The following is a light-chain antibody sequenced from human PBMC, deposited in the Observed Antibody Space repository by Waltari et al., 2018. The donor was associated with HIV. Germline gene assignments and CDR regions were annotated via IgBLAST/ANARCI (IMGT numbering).Light chain of an antibody. V-gene: IGKV1-33*01. Sequence: DIRMTQSPSSLSASVGDRVTITCQASQDITNLLNWYQQKPGTAPKLLIYDESTLEVGVSSRFSGSGSGTTFRFTITNLQPEDVGTFYCQQYANVPPITFGQGTRVEIK. CDR1: QDITNL. CDR3: QQYANVPPIT. J-gene: IGKJ5*01. CDR2: DES.